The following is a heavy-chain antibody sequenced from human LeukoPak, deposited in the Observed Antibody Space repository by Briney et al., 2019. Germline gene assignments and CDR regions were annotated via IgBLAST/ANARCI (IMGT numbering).Heavy chain of an antibody. J-gene: IGHJ4*02. CDR1: GFPFNVQT. CDR3: AKRGVVIRVILVGFHKEAYYFDS. D-gene: IGHD3-22*01. CDR2: MRQGGSEI. V-gene: IGHV3-7*03. Sequence: GGSLRLSCAASGFPFNVQTMSWVRQAPGKGLDWVASMRQGGSEIYYVDSVKGRFTISRDNPKNSLYLQMNSLRAEDTAVYFCAKRGVVIRVILVGFHKEAYYFDSWGQGALVTVSS.